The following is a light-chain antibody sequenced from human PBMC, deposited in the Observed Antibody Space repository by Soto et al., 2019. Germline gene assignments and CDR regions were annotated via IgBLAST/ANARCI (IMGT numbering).Light chain of an antibody. V-gene: IGKV3-11*01. J-gene: IGKJ1*01. Sequence: EIVLTQSPATLSLSPGERATLSCRASQSVSSYLAWYQQKPGQAPRLLIYDASNRATGIPARFSGSGSGTDFTLTISSLEPEDFAVSYCQQRSNWSWTFGQGTKVDI. CDR2: DAS. CDR3: QQRSNWSWT. CDR1: QSVSSY.